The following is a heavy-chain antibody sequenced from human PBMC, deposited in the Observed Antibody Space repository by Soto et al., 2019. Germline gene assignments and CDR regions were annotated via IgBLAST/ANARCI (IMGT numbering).Heavy chain of an antibody. D-gene: IGHD6-19*01. Sequence: PSETLSLTXAVYGGSFSGYYWSWIRQPPGKGLEWIGEINHSGSTNYNPSLKSRVTISVDTSKNQCSLKLSSVTAAGTAVYYCARGGKWLDYYWYGMGVWGKGSTVTVS. CDR2: INHSGST. CDR1: GGSFSGYY. V-gene: IGHV4-34*01. CDR3: ARGGKWLDYYWYGMGV. J-gene: IGHJ6*01.